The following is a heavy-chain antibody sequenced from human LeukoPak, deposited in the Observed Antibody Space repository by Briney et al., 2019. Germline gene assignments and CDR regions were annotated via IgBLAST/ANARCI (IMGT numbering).Heavy chain of an antibody. D-gene: IGHD5-12*01. V-gene: IGHV1-18*01. CDR1: GYTFTSYG. Sequence: ASVKVSCKASGYTFTSYGTSWVRQAPGQGLEWMGWISAYNGNTNYAQNLQGRVTMTTDTSTNTAYMELRSLRFDDTAVYYCARDVAGNTFDYRGQGTLVTVSS. J-gene: IGHJ4*02. CDR3: ARDVAGNTFDY. CDR2: ISAYNGNT.